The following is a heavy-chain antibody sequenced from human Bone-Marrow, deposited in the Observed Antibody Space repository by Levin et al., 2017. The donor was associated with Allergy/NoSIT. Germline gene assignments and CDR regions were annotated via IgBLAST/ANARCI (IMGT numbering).Heavy chain of an antibody. J-gene: IGHJ3*01. V-gene: IGHV3-53*01. CDR3: ARPHSSAFPWAFDV. CDR1: GFTVSVNY. CDR2: LYGGSTT. Sequence: GGSLRLPCATSGFTVSVNYMSWVRQAPGKGLEWVSLLYGGSTTYYADSVKGRFTISRDSSKNTLYLQMNSLRAEDTAVYYCARPHSSAFPWAFDVWGQGTMVTVS. D-gene: IGHD6-19*01.